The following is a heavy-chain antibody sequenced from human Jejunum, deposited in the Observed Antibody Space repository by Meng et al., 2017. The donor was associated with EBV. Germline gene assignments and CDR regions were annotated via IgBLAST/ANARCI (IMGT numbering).Heavy chain of an antibody. Sequence: LVGSGGGLVRPGGSLRLSCAASGFNFSDYYMSWFRQAPGRGLEWVSYISSSGTTIFYADSVQGRFTISRDNAKNSVFLQMRSLTVEDTAVYYCARGAVLSLRSQFDPWGQGTLVTVSS. J-gene: IGHJ5*02. D-gene: IGHD4-17*01. CDR2: ISSSGTTI. CDR3: ARGAVLSLRSQFDP. V-gene: IGHV3-11*01. CDR1: GFNFSDYY.